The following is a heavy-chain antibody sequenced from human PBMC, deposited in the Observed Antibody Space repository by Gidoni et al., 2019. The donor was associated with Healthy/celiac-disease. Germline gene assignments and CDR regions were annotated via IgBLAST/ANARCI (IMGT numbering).Heavy chain of an antibody. CDR1: GYTFTSYY. CDR3: LQQLAHTHFDY. Sequence: QVQLVQSGAEVKKPGASVKVSCKASGYTFTSYYMHWVRQAPGQGLEWMGIINPSGGSTSYAQKFQGRVTMTRDTSTSTVYMELSSLRSEDTAVYYCLQQLAHTHFDYWGQGTLVTVSS. D-gene: IGHD6-13*01. J-gene: IGHJ4*02. CDR2: INPSGGST. V-gene: IGHV1-46*01.